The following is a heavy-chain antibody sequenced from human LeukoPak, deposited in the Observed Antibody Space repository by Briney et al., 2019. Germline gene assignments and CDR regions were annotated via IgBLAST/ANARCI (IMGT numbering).Heavy chain of an antibody. Sequence: GGSLRLSCAASGFIVSSNYMSWVRQAPGKGLEWVSVIYSGGITNYADSVKGRFTISRDKSKNTLYLQMNSLTVEDTAVYYCAKDLPDIVVVVAATPRWGQGTLVTVSS. CDR3: AKDLPDIVVVVAATPR. CDR1: GFIVSSNY. D-gene: IGHD2-15*01. CDR2: IYSGGIT. V-gene: IGHV3-53*01. J-gene: IGHJ4*02.